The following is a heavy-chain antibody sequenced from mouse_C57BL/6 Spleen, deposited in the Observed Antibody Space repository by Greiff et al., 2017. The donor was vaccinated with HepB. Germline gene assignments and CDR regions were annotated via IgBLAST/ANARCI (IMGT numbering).Heavy chain of an antibody. CDR2: IDPSDSET. CDR3: ARWPITTVVAPYAMDY. CDR1: GYTFTSYW. Sequence: VQLQQPGAELVRPGSSVKLSCKASGYTFTSYWMHWVKQRPIQGLEWIGNIDPSDSETHYNQKFKDKATLTVDKSSSTAYMQLSSLTSEDSAVYYCARWPITTVVAPYAMDYWGQGTSVTVSS. D-gene: IGHD1-1*01. J-gene: IGHJ4*01. V-gene: IGHV1-52*01.